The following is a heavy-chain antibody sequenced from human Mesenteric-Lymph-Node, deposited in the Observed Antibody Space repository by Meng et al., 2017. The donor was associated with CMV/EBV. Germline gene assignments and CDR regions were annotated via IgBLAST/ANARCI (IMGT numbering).Heavy chain of an antibody. CDR3: ARHELYYYDSAGFTDY. J-gene: IGHJ4*02. CDR1: GAHITSSSYY. Sequence: GSLRLSCTVSGAHITSSSYYWAWIRQPPGKGLEWIGSVSYSGNSHYQPSLKSRVTISVDTSKNQFSLNMSSVTAADTAVYYCARHELYYYDSAGFTDYWGQGTLVTVSS. D-gene: IGHD3-22*01. V-gene: IGHV4-39*01. CDR2: VSYSGNS.